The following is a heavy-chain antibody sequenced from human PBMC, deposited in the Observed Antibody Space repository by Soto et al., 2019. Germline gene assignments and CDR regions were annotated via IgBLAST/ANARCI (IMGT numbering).Heavy chain of an antibody. V-gene: IGHV2-70*01. J-gene: IGHJ6*02. D-gene: IGHD3-10*01. CDR1: GSSLSTSGMC. CDR3: ARILEYYGSGSYYYYGMDV. Sequence: SGPTLVNPTQTLTLTCTFSGSSLSTSGMCVSWIRQPPGKALEWLALIDWDDDKYYSTSLKTRLTISKDTSKNQVVLTMTNMDPVDTATYYCARILEYYGSGSYYYYGMDVWGQGTTVTVSS. CDR2: IDWDDDK.